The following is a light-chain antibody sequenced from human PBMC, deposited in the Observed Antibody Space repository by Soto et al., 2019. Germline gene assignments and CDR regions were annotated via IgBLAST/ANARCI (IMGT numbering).Light chain of an antibody. CDR2: TAS. CDR3: QQSYSNPPT. J-gene: IGKJ1*01. Sequence: DIQMTQSPSSLSASVGDRVTITCRASQSISNYLNWYQQKPGRAPKLLIYTASSLQSGVPSRFSGSGSGTDFTLTISSLQPEDFASYYCQQSYSNPPTFGQGTEVEIK. V-gene: IGKV1-39*01. CDR1: QSISNY.